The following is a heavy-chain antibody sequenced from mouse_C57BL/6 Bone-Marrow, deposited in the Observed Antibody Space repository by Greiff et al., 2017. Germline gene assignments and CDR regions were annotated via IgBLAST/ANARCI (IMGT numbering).Heavy chain of an antibody. CDR2: IYPGSGST. D-gene: IGHD2-5*01. J-gene: IGHJ1*03. CDR3: ARPYYSNYGYFDV. CDR1: GYTFTSYW. Sequence: QVQLQQPGAELVKPGASVKMSCKASGYTFTSYWITWVKQRPGQGLEWIGDIYPGSGSTNYNEKFKSKAILAVDTSSSTAYMQLSSLSSEDSAVYYGARPYYSNYGYFDVWGTGTTVTVSS. V-gene: IGHV1-55*01.